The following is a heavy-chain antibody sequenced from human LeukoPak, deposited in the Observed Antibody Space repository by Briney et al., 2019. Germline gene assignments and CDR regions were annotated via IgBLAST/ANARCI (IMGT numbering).Heavy chain of an antibody. J-gene: IGHJ4*02. D-gene: IGHD3-16*02. CDR2: INRSGST. CDR3: ARENYDYVWGSYQEGYYFDY. Sequence: SETLSLTCAVYGGSFSGYYWSWIRQPPGKGLEWIGEINRSGSTNYNPSLKSRVTISVDTSKNQFSLKLSSVTAADTAVYYCARENYDYVWGSYQEGYYFDYWGQGTLVTVSS. V-gene: IGHV4-34*01. CDR1: GGSFSGYY.